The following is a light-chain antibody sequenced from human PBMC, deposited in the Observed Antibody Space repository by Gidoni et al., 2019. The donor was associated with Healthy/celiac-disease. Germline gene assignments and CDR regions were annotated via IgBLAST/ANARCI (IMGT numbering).Light chain of an antibody. CDR1: QSVSSY. CDR3: QQRSNWPPKYT. J-gene: IGKJ2*01. CDR2: DAS. Sequence: EIVLTQSPATLSLSPGERATLSCRGSQSVSSYLAWYQQKPGQATRLLIYDASNRATGITARFSGSGSGTDFTLTISSLEPEDFAVYYCQQRSNWPPKYTFGQGTKLEIK. V-gene: IGKV3-11*01.